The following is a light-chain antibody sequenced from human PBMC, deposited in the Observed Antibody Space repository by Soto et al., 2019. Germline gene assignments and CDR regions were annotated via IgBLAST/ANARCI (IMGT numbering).Light chain of an antibody. V-gene: IGLV2-14*01. CDR2: DVS. Sequence: QSALTQPASVSGSPGQSITISCTGTSSDVGGYNYVSWYQQHPDKAPKLMVYDVSNRPSGVSNRFSGSKSGNTASLTISGIQAEDEADYYCSSYTSSSTLIFGGGTKLTVL. J-gene: IGLJ2*01. CDR3: SSYTSSSTLI. CDR1: SSDVGGYNY.